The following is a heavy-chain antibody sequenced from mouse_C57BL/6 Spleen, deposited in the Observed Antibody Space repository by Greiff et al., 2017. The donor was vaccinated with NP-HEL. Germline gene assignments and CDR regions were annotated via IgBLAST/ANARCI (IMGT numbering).Heavy chain of an antibody. D-gene: IGHD1-1*01. CDR1: GYTFTSYW. J-gene: IGHJ4*01. Sequence: QVQLQQSGAELVRPGSSVKLSCKASGYTFTSYWMDWVKQRPGQGLEWIGNIYPSDSETHYNQKFKDKATLTVDKSSSTAYMQLSSLTTEDSAVYNWARTEVESKTNAMDYWGQGTSVTVSS. CDR3: ARTEVESKTNAMDY. CDR2: IYPSDSET. V-gene: IGHV1-61*01.